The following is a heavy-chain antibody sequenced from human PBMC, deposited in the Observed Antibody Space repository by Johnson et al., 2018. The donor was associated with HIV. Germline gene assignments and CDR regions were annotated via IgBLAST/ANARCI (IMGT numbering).Heavy chain of an antibody. D-gene: IGHD6-13*01. CDR2: ISGRGGST. CDR1: GFTFSSYA. CDR3: TTDPIAAAGPDAFDI. V-gene: IGHV3-23*04. Sequence: VQLVESGGGVVQPGGSLRLSCAASGFTFSSYAMSWVRQAPGKGLEWVSGISGRGGSTYYADSVKGRFTISRDNSKNTLYLQMNSLKTEDTAVYYCTTDPIAAAGPDAFDIWGQGTVVTVSS. J-gene: IGHJ3*02.